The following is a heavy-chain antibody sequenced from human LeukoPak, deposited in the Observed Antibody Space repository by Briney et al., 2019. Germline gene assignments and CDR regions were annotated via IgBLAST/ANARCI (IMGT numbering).Heavy chain of an antibody. CDR1: GFTFSSYS. J-gene: IGHJ4*02. V-gene: IGHV3-21*01. Sequence: GGSLRLSCAASGFTFSSYSMNWVRQAPGKGLEWVSSISSSSSHIYYADSVKGRFTISRDNAKNSLYLQMNSLRAEDTAVYYCARVEPIAAAGKDYWGQGTLVTVSS. D-gene: IGHD6-13*01. CDR2: ISSSSSHI. CDR3: ARVEPIAAAGKDY.